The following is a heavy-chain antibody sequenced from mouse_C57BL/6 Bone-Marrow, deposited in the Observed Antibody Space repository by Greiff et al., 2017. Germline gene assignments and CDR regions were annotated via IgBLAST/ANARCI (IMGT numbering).Heavy chain of an antibody. V-gene: IGHV5-17*01. CDR3: ASPLFDY. Sequence: EVNVVESGGGLVKPGGSLKLSCAASGFTFSDYGMHWVRQAPEKGLEWVAYISSGSSTIYYADTVKGRFTISRDNAKNPLFLQMTSLRSEDTAMYYCASPLFDYWGQGTTLTVSS. CDR2: ISSGSSTI. J-gene: IGHJ2*01. CDR1: GFTFSDYG.